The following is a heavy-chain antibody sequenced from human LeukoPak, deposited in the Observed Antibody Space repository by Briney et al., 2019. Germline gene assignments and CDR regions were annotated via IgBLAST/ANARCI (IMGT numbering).Heavy chain of an antibody. V-gene: IGHV3-48*01. CDR1: GFTFSSYS. CDR3: ARDPYSGYDLQTFDY. D-gene: IGHD5-12*01. Sequence: GGSLRLSCAASGFTFSSYSMNWVRQAPGKGLEWVSYISSSSSTIYYADSVKGRFTISRDNAKNSLYLQMKSLRAEDTAVYYCARDPYSGYDLQTFDYWGQGTLVTVSS. CDR2: ISSSSSTI. J-gene: IGHJ4*02.